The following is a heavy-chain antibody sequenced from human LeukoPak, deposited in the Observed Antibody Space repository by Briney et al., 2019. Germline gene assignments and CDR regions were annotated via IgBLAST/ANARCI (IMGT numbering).Heavy chain of an antibody. J-gene: IGHJ6*03. Sequence: SVKVSCKASGGTFSSYAISWVRQAPGQGLEWMGGIIPIFGTANYAQKFQGRVTITADKSTSTAYMELSSLRSEDTAVYYCARALWQRDEYYYYYMDVWGKGTTVTISS. CDR2: IIPIFGTA. CDR3: ARALWQRDEYYYYYMDV. CDR1: GGTFSSYA. D-gene: IGHD3-10*01. V-gene: IGHV1-69*06.